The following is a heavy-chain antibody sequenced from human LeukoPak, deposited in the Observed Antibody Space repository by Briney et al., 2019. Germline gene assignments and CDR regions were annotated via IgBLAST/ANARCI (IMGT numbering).Heavy chain of an antibody. Sequence: ASVKVSCKASGYTFTGYYMHWVRQAPGQGLEWMGWINPNSGGTNYAQKFQGRVTMTRDTSTSTVYMELSSMRSEDTAVYYCARDSFGFYSSSSGANYYMDVWGKGTTVTISS. CDR3: ARDSFGFYSSSSGANYYMDV. CDR1: GYTFTGYY. CDR2: INPNSGGT. J-gene: IGHJ6*03. D-gene: IGHD6-13*01. V-gene: IGHV1-2*02.